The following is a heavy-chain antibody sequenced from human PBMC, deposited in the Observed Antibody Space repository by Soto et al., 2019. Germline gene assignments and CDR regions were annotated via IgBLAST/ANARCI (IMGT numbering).Heavy chain of an antibody. J-gene: IGHJ2*01. CDR2: IYYSGST. V-gene: IGHV4-31*03. Sequence: PSETLSLTCTVSGGSISSGGYYWSWIRQHPGKGLEWIGYIYYSGSTYYNPSLKSRVTISVDTSKNQFSLKLSSVTAADTAVYYCARRRRDLWFGETLPDYWYFDLWGRGTLVTVSS. CDR1: GGSISSGGYY. CDR3: ARRRRDLWFGETLPDYWYFDL. D-gene: IGHD3-10*01.